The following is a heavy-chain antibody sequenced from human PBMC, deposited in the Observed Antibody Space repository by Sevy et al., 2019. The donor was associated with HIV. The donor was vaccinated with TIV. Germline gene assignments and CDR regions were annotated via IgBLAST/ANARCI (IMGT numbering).Heavy chain of an antibody. Sequence: PSVKVSCQTSGYTFTDRYIHWVRQAPGQGLEWMGYINPDTGNTRYAQKFQARVTMTGDTSVSTAYMELRRLTSDDTAVYFCARVHPPRLSGHDSGWYPFDYWGQGTLVRLL. J-gene: IGHJ4*02. V-gene: IGHV1-2*02. D-gene: IGHD6-19*01. CDR1: GYTFTDRY. CDR3: ARVHPPRLSGHDSGWYPFDY. CDR2: INPDTGNT.